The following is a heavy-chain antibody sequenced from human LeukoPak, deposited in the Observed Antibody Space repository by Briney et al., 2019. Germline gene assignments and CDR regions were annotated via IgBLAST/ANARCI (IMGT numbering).Heavy chain of an antibody. J-gene: IGHJ5*02. Sequence: GGSLRLSCRASGFTFSSYSMNWVRQAPGKGLEWVSAISSSSRHLHYADSVKGRFTISRDNAQNSLYLQMNSLRAEDTAVYYCARDSNSEFDPWGQGTLVTVSS. CDR3: ARDSNSEFDP. V-gene: IGHV3-21*06. CDR1: GFTFSSYS. CDR2: ISSSSRHL. D-gene: IGHD2-21*01.